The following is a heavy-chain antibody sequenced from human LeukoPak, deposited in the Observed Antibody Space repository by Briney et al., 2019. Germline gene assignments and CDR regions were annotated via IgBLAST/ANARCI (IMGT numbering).Heavy chain of an antibody. Sequence: SETLSLTCTVSGYSISSGYYWGWIRQPPGKGLEWIGSIYHSGSTYYNPSLKSRVTISVDTSKNQFSLKLSSVTAADTAVYYCARTSHYVDIAATIPYGIYYFDYWGQGTLVTVSS. CDR2: IYHSGST. CDR3: ARTSHYVDIAATIPYGIYYFDY. J-gene: IGHJ4*02. CDR1: GYSISSGYY. V-gene: IGHV4-38-2*02. D-gene: IGHD5-12*01.